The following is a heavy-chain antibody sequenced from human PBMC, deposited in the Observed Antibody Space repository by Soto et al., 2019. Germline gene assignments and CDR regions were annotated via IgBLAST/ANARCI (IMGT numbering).Heavy chain of an antibody. CDR3: AREEMATIGSDY. V-gene: IGHV1-69*08. CDR1: GGTFSSYT. J-gene: IGHJ4*02. CDR2: IIPILGIA. Sequence: QVQLVQSGAEVQKPGSSVKVSCKASGGTFSSYTISWVRQAPGQGLEWMGRIIPILGIANYAQKFQGRVKITADKSTSTAYMEQSSLRTEDTAVYYCAREEMATIGSDYWGQGTLVTVFS. D-gene: IGHD5-12*01.